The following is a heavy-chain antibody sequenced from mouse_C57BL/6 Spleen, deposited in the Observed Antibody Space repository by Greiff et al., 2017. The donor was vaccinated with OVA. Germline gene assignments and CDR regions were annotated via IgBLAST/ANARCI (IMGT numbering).Heavy chain of an antibody. CDR1: GFSLTSYG. D-gene: IGHD1-1*01. J-gene: IGHJ1*03. Sequence: VQVVESGPGLVAPSQSLSITCTVSGFSLTSYGVHWVRQPPGKGLEWLVVIWSDGSTTYNSALKSRLSISKDNSKSQVFLKMNSLQTDDTAMYYCARHDGSSPYWYFDVWGTGTTVTVSS. CDR2: IWSDGST. CDR3: ARHDGSSPYWYFDV. V-gene: IGHV2-6-1*01.